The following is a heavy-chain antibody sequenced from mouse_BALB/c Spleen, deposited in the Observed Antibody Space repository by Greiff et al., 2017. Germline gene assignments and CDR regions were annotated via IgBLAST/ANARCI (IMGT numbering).Heavy chain of an antibody. D-gene: IGHD2-4*01. CDR2: ISYSGST. CDR3: ARGGLREGYYFDY. V-gene: IGHV3-2*02. CDR1: GYSITSDYA. Sequence: VQLKESGPGLVKPSQSLSLTCTVTGYSITSDYAWNWIRQFPGNKLEWMGYISYSGSTSYNPSLKSRISITRDTSKNQFFLQLNSVTTEDTATYYCARGGLREGYYFDYWGQGTTLTVSS. J-gene: IGHJ2*01.